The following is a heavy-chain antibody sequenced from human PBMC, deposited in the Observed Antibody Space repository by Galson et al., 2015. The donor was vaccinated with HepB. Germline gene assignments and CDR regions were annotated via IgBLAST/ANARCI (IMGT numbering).Heavy chain of an antibody. Sequence: QSGAEVKKAGESLKISCKGSGFNFASYWIGWVRQMPGKGLEWMGIIYPGDSDTRYSPSFQGQVTISADKSITTAYLRWSSLKASDTAMYYCARLKWHDYDPFGIWGQGTMVTVSS. D-gene: IGHD5-12*01. CDR2: IYPGDSDT. V-gene: IGHV5-51*01. CDR1: GFNFASYW. CDR3: ARLKWHDYDPFGI. J-gene: IGHJ3*02.